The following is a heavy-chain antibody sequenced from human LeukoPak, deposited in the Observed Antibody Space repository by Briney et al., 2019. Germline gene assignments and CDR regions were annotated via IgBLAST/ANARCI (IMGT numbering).Heavy chain of an antibody. V-gene: IGHV4-59*01. Sequence: TSVTLSFTCSVYGFTISSYYWSWIRQPPGKGLEWLGNIYYSGRTNYNTSLKSRVTISVDTSSTAFSLKRSPRTAAATADYYSARDRSSSGWYYFDYWGQGTLVTVS. CDR1: GFTISSYY. J-gene: IGHJ4*02. D-gene: IGHD6-19*01. CDR2: IYYSGRT. CDR3: ARDRSSSGWYYFDY.